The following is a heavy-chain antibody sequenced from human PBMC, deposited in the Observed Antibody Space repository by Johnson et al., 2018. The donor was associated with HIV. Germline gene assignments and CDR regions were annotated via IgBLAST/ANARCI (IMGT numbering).Heavy chain of an antibody. Sequence: VQLVESGGGLVQPGRSLRLSCAASGFTFDDYAMHWVRQAPGKGLEWVSGISWNSGSIGYADSVKGRFTISRDNAKNSLYLQMNSLRAEDTAVYYCARERLRAGAFDIWGQGTMVIVSS. J-gene: IGHJ3*02. CDR1: GFTFDDYA. CDR3: ARERLRAGAFDI. V-gene: IGHV3-9*01. D-gene: IGHD6-13*01. CDR2: ISWNSGSI.